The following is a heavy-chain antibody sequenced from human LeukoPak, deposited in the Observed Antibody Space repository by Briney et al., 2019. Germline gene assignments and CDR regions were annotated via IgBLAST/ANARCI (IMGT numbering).Heavy chain of an antibody. CDR1: GFSFANSV. D-gene: IGHD7-27*01. CDR2: ISGSGDRT. J-gene: IGHJ4*02. V-gene: IGHV3-23*01. Sequence: PGGSLRLSCAASGFSFANSVISWIRQAPGKGPEWVSAISGSGDRTDYADSVRGRFTISRDNSKSTLYLQMNSLRAEDTAVYYCAKDGGLWVSAHWGDSWGRGTLVTVSS. CDR3: AKDGGLWVSAHWGDS.